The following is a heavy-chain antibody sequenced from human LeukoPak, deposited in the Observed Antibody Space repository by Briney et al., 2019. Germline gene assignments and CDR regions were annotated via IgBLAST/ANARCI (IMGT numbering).Heavy chain of an antibody. D-gene: IGHD2-2*01. CDR1: GFTVSSNY. Sequence: AGGSLRLSCAASGFTVSSNYMSWVRQAPGKGLEWVSVIYSGGSTYYADSVKGRFTISRDNSKNTLYLQMNSLRAEDTAVYYCAKDIDVVVVPAAANWGQGTLVTVSS. V-gene: IGHV3-66*01. J-gene: IGHJ4*02. CDR3: AKDIDVVVVPAAAN. CDR2: IYSGGST.